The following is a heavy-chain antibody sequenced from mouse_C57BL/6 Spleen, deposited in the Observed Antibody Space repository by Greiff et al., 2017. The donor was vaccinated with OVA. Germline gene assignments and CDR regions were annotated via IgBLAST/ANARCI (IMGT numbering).Heavy chain of an antibody. CDR2: IHPNSGST. J-gene: IGHJ1*03. Sequence: VQLQQPGAELVKPGASVKLSCKASGYTFTSYWMHWVKQRPGQGLEWIGMIHPNSGSTNYNEKFKSKATLTVDKSSSTAYMQLSSLTSEDSAVYCCATYGSSYGYFDVWGTGTTVTVSS. D-gene: IGHD1-1*01. V-gene: IGHV1-64*01. CDR1: GYTFTSYW. CDR3: ATYGSSYGYFDV.